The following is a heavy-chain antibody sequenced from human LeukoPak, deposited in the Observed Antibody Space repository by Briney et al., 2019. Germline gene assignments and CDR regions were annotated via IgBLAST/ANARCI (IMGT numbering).Heavy chain of an antibody. J-gene: IGHJ6*02. CDR3: ARRGVGDHYYYYYYGMDV. Sequence: SETLSLTCAVYGGSFSGYYWSWIRQPPGKGLEWIGEINHSGSTNYNPSLKSRVTISVDTSKNQFSLKLSSVTAADTAVYYCARRGVGDHYYYYYYGMDVWGQGTTVTVSS. V-gene: IGHV4-34*01. CDR1: GGSFSGYY. D-gene: IGHD4-17*01. CDR2: INHSGST.